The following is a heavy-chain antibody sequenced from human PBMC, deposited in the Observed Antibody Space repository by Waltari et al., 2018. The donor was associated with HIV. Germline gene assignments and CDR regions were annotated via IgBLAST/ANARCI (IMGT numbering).Heavy chain of an antibody. V-gene: IGHV4-59*01. CDR2: IYYSGGT. D-gene: IGHD1-26*01. CDR1: GGPISSYY. Sequence: QVQLQESGPGLVKPSETLSLTCTVSGGPISSYYWSWIRPTPGKGLEWIGYIYYSGGTNYNPSLKSRVTISVDTSKNQFSLKLSSVTAADTAVYYCARGGYSGSYRDAFDIWGQGTMVTVSS. J-gene: IGHJ3*02. CDR3: ARGGYSGSYRDAFDI.